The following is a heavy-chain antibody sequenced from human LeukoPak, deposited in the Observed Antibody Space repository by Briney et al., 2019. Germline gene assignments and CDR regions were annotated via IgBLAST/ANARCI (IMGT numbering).Heavy chain of an antibody. Sequence: GGSLRLSCADSGFTFSSNSMNWVRQAPGKGLEWVSFISDSGHVIRYADSVKGRFTISRDNAKNSLFLQMNSLRADDTAIYYCARDRAAKARVGGMDVWGQGTTVIVSS. CDR1: GFTFSSNS. J-gene: IGHJ6*02. V-gene: IGHV3-48*01. CDR2: ISDSGHVI. D-gene: IGHD6-25*01. CDR3: ARDRAAKARVGGMDV.